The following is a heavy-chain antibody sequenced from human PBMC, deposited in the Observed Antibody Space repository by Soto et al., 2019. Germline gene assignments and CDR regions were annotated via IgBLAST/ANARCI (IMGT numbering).Heavy chain of an antibody. Sequence: PGESLKISCKGSGYRFTTFSIAWVRQMPGKGLEWMGIIYPGDAETRYSPSFQGQVTISADKSINTAYLQWSSLKASDTAMYYCSRLFSDRWLQNLFDSWGQGTLVTVSS. J-gene: IGHJ5*01. CDR2: IYPGDAET. CDR1: GYRFTTFS. V-gene: IGHV5-51*01. D-gene: IGHD5-12*01. CDR3: SRLFSDRWLQNLFDS.